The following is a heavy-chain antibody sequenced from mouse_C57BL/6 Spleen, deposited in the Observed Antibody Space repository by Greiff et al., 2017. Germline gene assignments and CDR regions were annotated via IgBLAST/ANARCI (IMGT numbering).Heavy chain of an antibody. CDR3: ARPCGYDEAMDY. D-gene: IGHD2-2*01. V-gene: IGHV1-69*01. Sequence: QVQLKQPGAELVMPGASVKLSCKASGYTFTSYWMHWVKQRPGQGLEWIGELDPSDSYTNYNQKFKGKSTLTVDKSSSTAYMQLSSLTSEDSAVYYCARPCGYDEAMDYWGQGTSVTVSS. J-gene: IGHJ4*01. CDR1: GYTFTSYW. CDR2: LDPSDSYT.